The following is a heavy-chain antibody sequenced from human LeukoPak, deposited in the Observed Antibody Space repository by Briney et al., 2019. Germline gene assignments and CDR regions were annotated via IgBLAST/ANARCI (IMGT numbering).Heavy chain of an antibody. CDR1: GFTFSSYS. V-gene: IGHV3-48*04. J-gene: IGHJ4*02. D-gene: IGHD1-1*01. Sequence: GGSLRLSCAASGFTFSSYSMNWVRQAPGKGLEWISYIGISSGNTKYADSVKGRFTISGDNAKNSLYLQMNSLRVEDAAVYYCARDYNYAFDNWGQGTLVTVSS. CDR3: ARDYNYAFDN. CDR2: IGISSGNT.